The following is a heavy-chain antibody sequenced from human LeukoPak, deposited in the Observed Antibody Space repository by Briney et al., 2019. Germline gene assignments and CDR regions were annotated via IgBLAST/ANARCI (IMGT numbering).Heavy chain of an antibody. Sequence: KTSETLSLNCAVYGGSFSGYYWSWLRQPPGKGLEWIGEINHSGSTNYNPSLKRRVTISVDTSKNQFSLKLSSVTAADTAVYYCARGGPRYDISPSFDYWGQGTLVTVSS. J-gene: IGHJ4*02. V-gene: IGHV4-34*01. D-gene: IGHD3-9*01. CDR2: INHSGST. CDR1: GGSFSGYY. CDR3: ARGGPRYDISPSFDY.